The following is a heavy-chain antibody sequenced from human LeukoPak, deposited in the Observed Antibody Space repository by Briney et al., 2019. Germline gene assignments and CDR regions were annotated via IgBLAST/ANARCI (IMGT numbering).Heavy chain of an antibody. Sequence: RGESLKISCKGSGYSFTTYWIGWVRQMPGKGLEWMGIIYPGDSDTRYSPSSQGQVTISADKSISTAYLQWSSLKASDTAMYYCARRGYRQQLVRWSFEDYWGQGTLVTVSS. CDR3: ARRGYRQQLVRWSFEDY. CDR1: GYSFTTYW. CDR2: IYPGDSDT. J-gene: IGHJ4*02. D-gene: IGHD6-6*01. V-gene: IGHV5-51*01.